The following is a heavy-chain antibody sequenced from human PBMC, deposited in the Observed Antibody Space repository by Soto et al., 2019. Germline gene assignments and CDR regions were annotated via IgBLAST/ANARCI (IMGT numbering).Heavy chain of an antibody. Sequence: EVQVVESGGGLVQPGGSLRLSCAVSGFTFTGYWMKWVRQAPAKGLEWVATIQEDGSETYYVDSVKGRFTISRDSAKNSVYLQMNRLRVDDTAVYYCASTRGYWGQGTLVTVSA. D-gene: IGHD3-3*01. CDR3: ASTRGY. V-gene: IGHV3-7*05. J-gene: IGHJ4*02. CDR2: IQEDGSET. CDR1: GFTFTGYW.